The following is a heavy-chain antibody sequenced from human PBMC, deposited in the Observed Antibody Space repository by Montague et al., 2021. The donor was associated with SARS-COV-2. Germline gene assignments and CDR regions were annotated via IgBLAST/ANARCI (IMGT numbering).Heavy chain of an antibody. CDR1: GGSISSYYW. D-gene: IGHD3-9*01. Sequence: TLSLTCTVSGGSISSYYWSWIHQPPGKALEWLARIDWDDGKFYSTSLKARLTISKDTSKNQVVLTMTNMDPVDTATYYCARSYYDILTAYYTPFDYWGQGTLVTVSS. J-gene: IGHJ4*02. CDR2: IDWDDGK. V-gene: IGHV2-70*16. CDR3: ARSYYDILTAYYTPFDY.